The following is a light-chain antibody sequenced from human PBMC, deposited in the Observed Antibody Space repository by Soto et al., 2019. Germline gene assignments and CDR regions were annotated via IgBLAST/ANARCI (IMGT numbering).Light chain of an antibody. V-gene: IGLV2-11*01. CDR3: QVWDSSSDHWV. Sequence: QSALTQSRSVSGSPGQSVTISCTGTSSDVGGYNFVSWYQQYPGKAPKLIIYDVTKRPSGVPDRFSGSKSGNTATLTISRVEAGDEADYYCQVWDSSSDHWVFGGGTKLTVL. CDR2: DVT. J-gene: IGLJ3*02. CDR1: SSDVGGYNF.